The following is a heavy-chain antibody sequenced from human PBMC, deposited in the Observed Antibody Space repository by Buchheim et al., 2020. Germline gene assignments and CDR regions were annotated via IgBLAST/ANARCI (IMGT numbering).Heavy chain of an antibody. CDR1: GFTFRTYE. CDR2: ISSSDTK. CDR3: ARGGDYYYFMDV. V-gene: IGHV3-48*03. Sequence: EVQLVESGGGLVQPGGSLRLSCAASGFTFRTYEMHWVRQAPGKGLEWVSYISSSDTKYYADSVKGRLTISRDNAKNSLYLQMNSLRAEDTAVYYCARGGDYYYFMDVWGQGAT. J-gene: IGHJ6*02.